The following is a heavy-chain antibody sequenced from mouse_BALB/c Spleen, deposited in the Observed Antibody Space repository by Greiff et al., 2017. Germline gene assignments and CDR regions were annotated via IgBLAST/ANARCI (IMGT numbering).Heavy chain of an antibody. V-gene: IGHV1S81*02. Sequence: QVQLKQSGAELVKPGASVKLSCKASGYTFTSYYMYWVKQRPGQGLEWIGEINPSNGGTNFNEKFKSKATLTVDKSSSTAYMQLSSLTSEDSAVYYCTSGWLRQGFDYWGQGTTLTVSS. CDR1: GYTFTSYY. CDR3: TSGWLRQGFDY. CDR2: INPSNGGT. J-gene: IGHJ2*01. D-gene: IGHD2-2*01.